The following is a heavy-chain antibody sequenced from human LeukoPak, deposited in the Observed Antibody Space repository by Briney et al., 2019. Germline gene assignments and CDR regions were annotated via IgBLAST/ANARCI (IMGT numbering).Heavy chain of an antibody. D-gene: IGHD5-12*01. Sequence: GGSLRLSCAASGFTFDDYAMHWVRQAPGKGLEWVSLISWDGGSTYYADSVKGRFTISRDNSKNSLYLQMNSLRAEDTALYYCAKDRDSGYDLRGFYFDYWGQGTLVTVSS. V-gene: IGHV3-43D*03. J-gene: IGHJ4*02. CDR2: ISWDGGST. CDR1: GFTFDDYA. CDR3: AKDRDSGYDLRGFYFDY.